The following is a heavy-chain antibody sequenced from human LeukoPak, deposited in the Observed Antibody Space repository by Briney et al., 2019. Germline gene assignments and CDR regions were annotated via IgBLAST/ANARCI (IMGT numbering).Heavy chain of an antibody. CDR1: GYTFTNYY. D-gene: IGHD2-8*01. J-gene: IGHJ5*02. Sequence: GASVKVSCKASGYTFTNYYIHWVRQAPGQGLEWMGMIIPSDGFTTYAQKFQGRVTMTKNTSISTAYMELSSLRSDDTAVYYCTRRANGRRYNWFDTWGQGTLVTVSS. CDR2: IIPSDGFT. V-gene: IGHV1-46*01. CDR3: TRRANGRRYNWFDT.